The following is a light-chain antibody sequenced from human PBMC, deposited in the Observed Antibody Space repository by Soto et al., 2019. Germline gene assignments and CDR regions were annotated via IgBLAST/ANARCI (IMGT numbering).Light chain of an antibody. CDR3: QQYSNWPPT. Sequence: ELVISESPATLSVSPGERATLSCRASQSVSSNLAGYQQKPGQAPRLLIYAANTRATGIPARFSGSGSGTEFTLTISSLQYEDFAVYYCQQYSNWPPTFGQGTKVDI. CDR2: AAN. V-gene: IGKV3-15*01. J-gene: IGKJ1*01. CDR1: QSVSSN.